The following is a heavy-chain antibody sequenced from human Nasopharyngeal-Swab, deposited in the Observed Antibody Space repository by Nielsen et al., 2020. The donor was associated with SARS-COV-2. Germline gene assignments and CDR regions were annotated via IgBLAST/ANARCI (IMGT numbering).Heavy chain of an antibody. V-gene: IGHV4-39*01. CDR2: IYYSGST. Sequence: SETLSLTCTVSGGSISSYYWSWIRQPPGKGLEWIGSIYYSGSTYYNPSLKSRVTISVDTSKNKFSLKLSSVTAADTAVYYCARVLWFGELPYYYYYYMDVWGKGTTVTVSS. J-gene: IGHJ6*03. D-gene: IGHD3-10*01. CDR3: ARVLWFGELPYYYYYYMDV. CDR1: GGSISSYY.